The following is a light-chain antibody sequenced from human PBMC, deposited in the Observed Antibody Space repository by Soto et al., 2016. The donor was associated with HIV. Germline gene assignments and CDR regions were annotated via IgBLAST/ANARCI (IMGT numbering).Light chain of an antibody. V-gene: IGKV1-NL1*01. Sequence: DIQMTQSPSSLSASVGDKVTITCRASQDITNSLAWYQQKPGKAPKLLIYSASKLESGVPSRFSGFGSGTDYTLTISSLQPEDFATYYCLQHNSYPRTFGQGTKVEIK. CDR2: SAS. CDR3: LQHNSYPRT. CDR1: QDITNS. J-gene: IGKJ1*01.